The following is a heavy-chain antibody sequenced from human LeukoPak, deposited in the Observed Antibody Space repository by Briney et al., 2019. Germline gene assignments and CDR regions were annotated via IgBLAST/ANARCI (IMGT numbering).Heavy chain of an antibody. CDR3: SGGGGWESDF. J-gene: IGHJ4*02. V-gene: IGHV3-7*03. Sequence: GMSLRLSCAASGFTSRSYCMTWVRQAPGKGLEWVANINDDATETNYIDSVKGRFTISRDNVRNSLHLQMDSLRAEDTAVYYCSGGGGWESDFWGQGTLVTVSS. CDR2: INDDATET. D-gene: IGHD6-19*01. CDR1: GFTSRSYC.